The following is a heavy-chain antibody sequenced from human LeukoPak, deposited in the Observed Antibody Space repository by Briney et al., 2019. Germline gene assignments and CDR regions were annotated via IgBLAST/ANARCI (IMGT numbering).Heavy chain of an antibody. V-gene: IGHV1-8*01. J-gene: IGHJ6*02. CDR1: GYTFTSYD. CDR3: ASLDRHSSSWYNYYYGMDV. Sequence: ASVKVSCKASGYTFTSYDINWVRQATGQGLEWMRWMNPNSGNTGYAQKFQGRVTMTRNTSISTAYMELSSLRSEDTAVYYCASLDRHSSSWYNYYYGMDVWGQGTTVTVSS. D-gene: IGHD6-13*01. CDR2: MNPNSGNT.